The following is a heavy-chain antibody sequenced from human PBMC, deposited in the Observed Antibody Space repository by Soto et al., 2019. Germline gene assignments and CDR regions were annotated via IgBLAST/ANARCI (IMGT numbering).Heavy chain of an antibody. CDR1: GGSISSYH. CDR3: ARTTAVPNTLRSRYFFDY. CDR2: VYSSGTT. Sequence: SETLSLTCTVSGGSISSYHWSWIRQPPGKRLEWIGYVYSSGTTNYTPSLKRRVTISVDLSKNQFSLRLSSVTTADTALYYCARTTAVPNTLRSRYFFDYWGQGTLVTVSS. V-gene: IGHV4-59*01. D-gene: IGHD4-17*01. J-gene: IGHJ4*02.